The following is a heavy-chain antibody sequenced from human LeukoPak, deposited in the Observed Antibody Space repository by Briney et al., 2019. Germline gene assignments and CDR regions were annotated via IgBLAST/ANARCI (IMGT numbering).Heavy chain of an antibody. V-gene: IGHV6-1*01. D-gene: IGHD6-19*01. CDR1: GDSVSNNIAA. CDR2: TYYRSKWYN. J-gene: IGHJ4*02. Sequence: SQTLSLTCAISGDSVSNNIAAWNWIRQSPSRGLEWLGRTYYRSKWYNDYAISVKSRIAISRDTSKNQFSLQLNSVTPEDTAVYYCARDHVDRGGWYDYWGQGTLVTVSS. CDR3: ARDHVDRGGWYDY.